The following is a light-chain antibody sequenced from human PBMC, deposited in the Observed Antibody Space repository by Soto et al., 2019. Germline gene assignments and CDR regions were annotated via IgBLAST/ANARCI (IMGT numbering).Light chain of an antibody. CDR3: QVWDSCSVGV. Sequence: SYELTQPPSVSVAPGQTARITCGGNNIGSKSVHWYQQKPGQAPVLVVYDDSDRPSGIPERFSGSNSGNTATLTISRVEVGDEADYYCQVWDSCSVGVFGGGTKVTVL. V-gene: IGLV3-21*02. J-gene: IGLJ3*02. CDR1: NIGSKS. CDR2: DDS.